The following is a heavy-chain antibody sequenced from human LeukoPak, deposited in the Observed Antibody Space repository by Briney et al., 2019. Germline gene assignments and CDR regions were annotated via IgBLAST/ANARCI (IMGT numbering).Heavy chain of an antibody. CDR1: GGSISSYY. J-gene: IGHJ5*02. D-gene: IGHD3-3*01. Sequence: SGTLSLTCTVSGGSISSYYWSWIRQPPGKGLEWIGYIYYSGSTNYNPSLKSRVTISVDTSKNQFSLKLSSVTAADTAVYYCARAEVTTIFGVVSNWFDPWGQGILVTVSS. CDR2: IYYSGST. V-gene: IGHV4-59*01. CDR3: ARAEVTTIFGVVSNWFDP.